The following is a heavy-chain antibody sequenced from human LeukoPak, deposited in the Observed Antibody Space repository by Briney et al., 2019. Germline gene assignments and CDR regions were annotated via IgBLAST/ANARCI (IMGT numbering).Heavy chain of an antibody. V-gene: IGHV1-18*01. J-gene: IGHJ4*02. CDR3: ARGSAYYYGSGSSHDY. Sequence: ASVKVSCKASGYTFTSYGISWVRQAPGQGLEWMGWISAYNGNTNYAQKLQGRVSMTTDTSTSTAYMELRSLRSDDTAVYYCARGSAYYYGSGSSHDYWGQGTLVTVSS. CDR1: GYTFTSYG. CDR2: ISAYNGNT. D-gene: IGHD3-10*01.